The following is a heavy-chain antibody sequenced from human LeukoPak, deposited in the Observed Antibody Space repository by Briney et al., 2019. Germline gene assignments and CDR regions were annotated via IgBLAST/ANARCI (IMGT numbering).Heavy chain of an antibody. CDR3: ARGASIADGYGMDV. Sequence: ASVKVSCKASGYTFTGYYMHWVRQAPGQGLEWMGRINPNNGGTNYAQKFQGRVTMTRDTSISTAYMEVSSLRSDDTAVYYCARGASIADGYGMDVWGQGTTVIVSS. J-gene: IGHJ6*02. V-gene: IGHV1-2*06. CDR1: GYTFTGYY. D-gene: IGHD6-6*01. CDR2: INPNNGGT.